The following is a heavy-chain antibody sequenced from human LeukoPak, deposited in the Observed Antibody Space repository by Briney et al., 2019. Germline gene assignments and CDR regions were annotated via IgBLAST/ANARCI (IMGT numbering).Heavy chain of an antibody. CDR2: IRSKTDGGTT. V-gene: IGHV3-15*01. CDR1: GLTFSNTW. CDR3: VGSFLGY. Sequence: PGGSPRLSCADSGLTFSNTWMTWGRQSPGEGLEWVGLIRSKTDGGTTDYTTPVKGRFTISRDDSKNTLYLQMNSLKTEDTAVYYCVGSFLGYWGQGTLVTVSS. D-gene: IGHD3-10*01. J-gene: IGHJ4*02.